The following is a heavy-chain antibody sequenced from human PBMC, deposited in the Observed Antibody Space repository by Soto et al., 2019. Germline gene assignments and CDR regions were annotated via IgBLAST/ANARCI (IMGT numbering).Heavy chain of an antibody. Sequence: TETLSLTCTAYGESFNGYYWSWIRQPPGKGLEWIGEIHHSGSTNYNPSLKSRVTFSIDTSKRQFSLKVRSVTAADTAVYYCARGKRGSSWYRGEEKYYYYGMDVWGQGTPVTVSS. V-gene: IGHV4-34*01. CDR2: IHHSGST. J-gene: IGHJ6*02. CDR3: ARGKRGSSWYRGEEKYYYYGMDV. CDR1: GESFNGYY. D-gene: IGHD6-13*01.